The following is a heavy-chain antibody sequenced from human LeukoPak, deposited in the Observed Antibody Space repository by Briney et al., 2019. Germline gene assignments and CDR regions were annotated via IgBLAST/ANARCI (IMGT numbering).Heavy chain of an antibody. D-gene: IGHD3-22*01. J-gene: IGHJ4*02. CDR2: INHSGST. Sequence: ETLSLTCAVYGESFSGYYWSWIRQPPGKGLEWIGEINHSGSTNYNPSLKSRVTISVDTSKNQFSLKLSSVTAADTAVYYCARAYDNSGYYSDFWGQGTLVTVSS. V-gene: IGHV4-34*01. CDR1: GESFSGYY. CDR3: ARAYDNSGYYSDF.